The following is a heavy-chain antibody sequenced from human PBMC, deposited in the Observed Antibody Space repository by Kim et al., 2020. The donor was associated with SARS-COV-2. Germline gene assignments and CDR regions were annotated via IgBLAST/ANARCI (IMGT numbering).Heavy chain of an antibody. CDR1: GFTVSSNY. Sequence: GGSLRLSCAASGFTVSSNYMSWVRQAPGKGLEWVSVIYSGGSTYYADSVKGRFTISRDNSKNTLYLQMNSLRAEDTAVYYCARRDDYGDYVGDYWGQGTLVTVSS. D-gene: IGHD4-17*01. V-gene: IGHV3-66*01. CDR3: ARRDDYGDYVGDY. J-gene: IGHJ4*02. CDR2: IYSGGST.